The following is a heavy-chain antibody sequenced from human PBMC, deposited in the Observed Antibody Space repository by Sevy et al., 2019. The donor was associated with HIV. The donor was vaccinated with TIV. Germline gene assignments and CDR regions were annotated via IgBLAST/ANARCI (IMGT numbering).Heavy chain of an antibody. J-gene: IGHJ6*03. CDR1: GFTFSSYG. CDR2: IRYDGSNK. Sequence: GGSLRLSCAASGFTFSSYGMHWVRQAPGKGLEWVAFIRYDGSNKYYADSVKGRFTISRDNSKNTLYLQMNSLIAEDTAVYYCAKVKAAEEEYYMDVWGKGTTVTVSS. D-gene: IGHD6-13*01. CDR3: AKVKAAEEEYYMDV. V-gene: IGHV3-30*02.